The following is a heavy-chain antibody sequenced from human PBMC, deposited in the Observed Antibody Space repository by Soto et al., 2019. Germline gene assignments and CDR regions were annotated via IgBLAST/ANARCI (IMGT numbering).Heavy chain of an antibody. Sequence: SVKVSCKASGDTFSNYSISWVRQAPGQGLEWMGGIIPIVGTANYAQKFKGRVTIAADKSTSTAYMELISLRSEDTAMYYCARGWYYYDSSGYAFDYWGQGTQVTVSS. CDR1: GDTFSNYS. V-gene: IGHV1-69*06. CDR3: ARGWYYYDSSGYAFDY. J-gene: IGHJ4*02. D-gene: IGHD3-22*01. CDR2: IIPIVGTA.